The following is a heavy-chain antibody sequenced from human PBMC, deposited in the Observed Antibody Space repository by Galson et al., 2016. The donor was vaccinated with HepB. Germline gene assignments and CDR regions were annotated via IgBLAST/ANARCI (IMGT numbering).Heavy chain of an antibody. CDR1: GGSISSSTDYFYY. D-gene: IGHD3-10*01. CDR2: IHHSGRT. CDR3: ARGPPDYLDSGSFSSGWFDP. Sequence: SETLSLTCTVSGGSISSSTDYFYYWGWVRQTPGKGLEWIASIHHSGRTYHNPSLKSRIFMSIDTSKNQFSLKLSAVTAADMAVYYCARGPPDYLDSGSFSSGWFDPWGQGTLVTVSS. J-gene: IGHJ5*02. V-gene: IGHV4-39*07.